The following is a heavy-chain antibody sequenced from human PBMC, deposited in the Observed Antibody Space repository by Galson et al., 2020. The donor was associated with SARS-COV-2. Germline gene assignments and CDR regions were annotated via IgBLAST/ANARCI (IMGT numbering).Heavy chain of an antibody. CDR2: ISSSGSTI. D-gene: IGHD3-22*01. CDR1: GFTFSDYY. J-gene: IGHJ2*01. CDR3: ARDLWGYDSSYWYFDL. V-gene: IGHV3-11*01. Sequence: GESLKISCAASGFTFSDYYMSWIRQAPGKGLEWVSYISSSGSTIYYADSVKGRFTISRDNAKNSLYLQMNSLRAEDTAVYYCARDLWGYDSSYWYFDLWGRGTLGTVSS.